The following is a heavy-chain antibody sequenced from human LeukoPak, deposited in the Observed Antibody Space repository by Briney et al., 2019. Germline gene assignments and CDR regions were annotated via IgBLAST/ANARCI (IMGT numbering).Heavy chain of an antibody. D-gene: IGHD6-19*01. V-gene: IGHV4-38-2*01. CDR1: GYSISSDKY. CDR3: ARSHSGWQGHNNWFDP. CDR2: IYHTGST. Sequence: SETLSLTCEVSGYSISSDKYWGWIRLSPGKGLEWIGTIYHTGSTFYNPSLKSRVSISVDTSKNQFSLGLPSVPAADTAVYYCARSHSGWQGHNNWFDPWGQGTLVTVSS. J-gene: IGHJ5*02.